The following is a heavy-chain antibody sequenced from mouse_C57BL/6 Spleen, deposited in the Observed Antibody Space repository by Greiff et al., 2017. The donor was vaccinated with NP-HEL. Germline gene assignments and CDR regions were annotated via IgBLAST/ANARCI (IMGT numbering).Heavy chain of an antibody. CDR2: INPNNGGT. CDR1: GYTFTDYY. V-gene: IGHV1-26*01. J-gene: IGHJ3*01. CDR3: ARSDDYSFAY. Sequence: EVQLQQSGPELVKPGASVKISCKASGYTFTDYYMNWVKQSHGKSLEWIGDINPNNGGTSYNQKFKGKATLTVDKSSSTAYMELRSLTSEDSAVYYCARSDDYSFAYWGQGTLVTVSA. D-gene: IGHD2-4*01.